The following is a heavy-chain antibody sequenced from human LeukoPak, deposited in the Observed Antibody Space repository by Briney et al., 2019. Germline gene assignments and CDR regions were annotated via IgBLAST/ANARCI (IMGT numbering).Heavy chain of an antibody. CDR3: ITGLGNYYDY. V-gene: IGHV3-15*01. CDR1: GFTFSRAW. CDR2: VKSKAVGGTV. J-gene: IGHJ4*02. D-gene: IGHD3-10*01. Sequence: GGSLRLSCAASGFTFSRAWMHWVRQAPGKGLEWVGRVKSKAVGGTVDYAAPVRGRFAISRDDSIDTVYLQMNSLKTEDTALYYGITGLGNYYDYWGQGTLVTASS.